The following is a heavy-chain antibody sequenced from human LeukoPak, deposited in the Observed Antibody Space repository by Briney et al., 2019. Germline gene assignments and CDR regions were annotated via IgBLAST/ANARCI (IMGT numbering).Heavy chain of an antibody. D-gene: IGHD1-26*01. J-gene: IGHJ4*02. CDR3: AKDGGTHFDH. CDR2: ISSSGSTI. V-gene: IGHV3-48*03. CDR1: GFTFSSYE. Sequence: SGGSLRLSCAASGFTFSSYEMNWVRQAPGKGLEWVSYISSSGSTIYYADSVKGRFTITRDDAQNSLTLHMNTLRADDTAVYYCAKDGGTHFDHWGQGTLVTVSS.